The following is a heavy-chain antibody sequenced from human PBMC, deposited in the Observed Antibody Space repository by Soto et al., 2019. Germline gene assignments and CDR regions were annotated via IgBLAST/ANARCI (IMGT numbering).Heavy chain of an antibody. J-gene: IGHJ4*02. V-gene: IGHV3-21*01. CDR2: ISSSSSYI. CDR1: GFTFSSYS. CDR3: AREPPSVAGTGFDY. D-gene: IGHD6-19*01. Sequence: GSLRLYCAASGFTFSSYSMNWVRQAPGKGLEWVSSISSSSSYIYYADSVKGRFTISRDNAKNSLYLQMNSLRAEDTAVYYCAREPPSVAGTGFDYWGQGTLVTVSS.